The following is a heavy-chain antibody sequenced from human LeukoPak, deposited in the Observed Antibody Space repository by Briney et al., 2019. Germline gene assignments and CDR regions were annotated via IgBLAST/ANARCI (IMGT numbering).Heavy chain of an antibody. Sequence: SETLSLTCAVYGGSFSGYYWSWIRQPPGKGLEWIGEINHSGSTNYNPSLKSRVTISVDTSKNQFSLKLSSVTAADTAVYYCARDIYDSSGYYSPFDYWGQGTLVTVSS. CDR3: ARDIYDSSGYYSPFDY. CDR2: INHSGST. CDR1: GGSFSGYY. V-gene: IGHV4-34*01. J-gene: IGHJ4*02. D-gene: IGHD3-22*01.